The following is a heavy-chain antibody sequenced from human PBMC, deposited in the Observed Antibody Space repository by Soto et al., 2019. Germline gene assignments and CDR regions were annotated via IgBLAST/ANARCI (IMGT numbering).Heavy chain of an antibody. J-gene: IGHJ4*02. D-gene: IGHD1-26*01. Sequence: GGSLRLSCAASGFTFSSYAMHWVRQAPGKGLEWVAVISYDGSNKYYADSVKGRFTISRDNSKNTLYLQMNSLRAEDTAVYYCARSGSYFSYFDYWGQGTLVTVPS. CDR1: GFTFSSYA. CDR2: ISYDGSNK. V-gene: IGHV3-30-3*01. CDR3: ARSGSYFSYFDY.